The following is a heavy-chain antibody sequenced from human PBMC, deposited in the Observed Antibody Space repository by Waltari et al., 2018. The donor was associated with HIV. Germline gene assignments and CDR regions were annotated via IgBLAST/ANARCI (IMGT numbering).Heavy chain of an antibody. V-gene: IGHV4-34*04. CDR2: INHSVKT. CDR3: ARERGLVTGTWFGEYRFDC. D-gene: IGHD3-10*01. CDR1: GGSFSGFY. Sequence: QVQLQQWGAGLLKPSATLSLPCAVYGGSFSGFYWIWTRQSPGKGLAWIGEINHSVKTNDNPSHKSRATISVDTSKNQFSMRRSAVTAADTAAYYCARERGLVTGTWFGEYRFDCWGQGTQVTVYS. J-gene: IGHJ4*02.